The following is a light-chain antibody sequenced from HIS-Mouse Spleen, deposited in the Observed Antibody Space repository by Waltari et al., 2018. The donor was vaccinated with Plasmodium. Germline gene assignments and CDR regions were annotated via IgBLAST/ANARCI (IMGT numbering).Light chain of an antibody. V-gene: IGLV3-27*01. CDR2: KDS. J-gene: IGLJ3*02. CDR1: VLAKNY. CDR3: YSAADNNRV. Sequence: SYELTQPSSVSVSPGQTARITCSGDVLAKNYARWFQQKPGQAPVLVIYKDSGRPSGILERCSGSSSGTAVTLTISGAQVEDEADYYCYSAADNNRVFGGGTKLTVL.